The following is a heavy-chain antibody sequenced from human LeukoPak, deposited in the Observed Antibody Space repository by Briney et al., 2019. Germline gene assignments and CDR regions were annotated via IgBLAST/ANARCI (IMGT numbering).Heavy chain of an antibody. D-gene: IGHD6-13*01. Sequence: GASVKISCKASGYTFTDYYMHWVQQAPGKGLEWMGRVDPEDGETIYAEKFQGRVTITADTSTDTAYMELSSLRSEDTAVYYCATAPVISYSSSWSWFDPWGQGTLVTVSS. CDR3: ATAPVISYSSSWSWFDP. CDR1: GYTFTDYY. CDR2: VDPEDGET. V-gene: IGHV1-69-2*01. J-gene: IGHJ5*02.